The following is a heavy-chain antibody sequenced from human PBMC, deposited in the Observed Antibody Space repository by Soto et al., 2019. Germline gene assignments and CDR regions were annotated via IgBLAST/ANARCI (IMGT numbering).Heavy chain of an antibody. J-gene: IGHJ5*02. CDR1: GFTFSSYA. Sequence: GGSLRLSCAASGFTFSSYAMSWVRQAPGKGLEWVSAISGSGGSTYYADSVKGRFTISRDNSKNTLYLQMNSLRAEDTAVYYCAKDEGILTGFSDNWFDPWGQGTLVTVSS. D-gene: IGHD3-9*01. CDR2: ISGSGGST. V-gene: IGHV3-23*01. CDR3: AKDEGILTGFSDNWFDP.